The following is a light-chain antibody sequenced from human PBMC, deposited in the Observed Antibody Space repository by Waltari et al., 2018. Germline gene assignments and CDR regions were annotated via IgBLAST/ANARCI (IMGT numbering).Light chain of an antibody. CDR1: QSIGTY. CDR3: QQSYTTPRT. J-gene: IGKJ1*01. CDR2: AAS. V-gene: IGKV1-39*01. Sequence: DIQMTQSPSSLSASVGDRVTITGRASQSIGTYLNWYQHKPGSAPELLIYAASTLQGGVPSRFSGSGSETHFTLAISSLQREDFATYYCQQSYTTPRTFGQGTKVEIK.